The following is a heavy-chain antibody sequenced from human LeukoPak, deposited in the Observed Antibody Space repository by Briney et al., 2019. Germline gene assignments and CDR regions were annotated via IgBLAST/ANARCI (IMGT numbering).Heavy chain of an antibody. CDR1: GFTFSSYS. J-gene: IGHJ4*02. CDR3: ARDVTLGNFDY. Sequence: PGGSLRLSCAASGFTFSSYSMNWVRQAPGKGLEWVSSISSSSSYIYYADSVKGRFTISRDNAKNSLYLQMNSLGAEDTAVYYCARDVTLGNFDYWGQGILVIVSS. V-gene: IGHV3-21*01. D-gene: IGHD3-16*01. CDR2: ISSSSSYI.